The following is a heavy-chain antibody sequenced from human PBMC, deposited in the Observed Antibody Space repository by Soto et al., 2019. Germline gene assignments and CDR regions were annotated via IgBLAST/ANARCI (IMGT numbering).Heavy chain of an antibody. CDR2: IWYDGSNK. Sequence: VQLVESGGGVVQPGRSLRLSCAASGFTFSSYGMHWVRQAPGKGLEWVAVIWYDGSNKYYADSVKGRFTISRDNSKNTLYLQMNSLRAEDTAVYYCARDRSGYYFDYRGQGTLVTVSS. J-gene: IGHJ4*02. CDR3: ARDRSGYYFDY. D-gene: IGHD3-22*01. V-gene: IGHV3-33*01. CDR1: GFTFSSYG.